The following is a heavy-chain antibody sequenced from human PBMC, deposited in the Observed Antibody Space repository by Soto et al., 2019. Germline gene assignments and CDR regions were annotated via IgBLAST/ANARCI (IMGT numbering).Heavy chain of an antibody. CDR3: ARDRGYCTNGVCFIGFDP. Sequence: SETLSLTXTVSGGSISSYYWSWIRQPAGKGLEWIGRIYTSGSTNYNPSLKSRVTMSVDTSKNQFSLKLSSVTAADTAVYYCARDRGYCTNGVCFIGFDPWGQGTLVTVSS. D-gene: IGHD2-8*01. V-gene: IGHV4-4*07. CDR2: IYTSGST. CDR1: GGSISSYY. J-gene: IGHJ5*02.